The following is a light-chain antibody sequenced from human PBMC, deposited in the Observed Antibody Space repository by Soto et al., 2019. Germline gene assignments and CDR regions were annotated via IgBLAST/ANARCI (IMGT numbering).Light chain of an antibody. V-gene: IGLV2-14*03. J-gene: IGLJ1*01. CDR3: CSLTTSHTYV. CDR1: SSNIGHYDY. Sequence: QSGLTQPASVSGSPGQSITISCTGTSSNIGHYDYVSWYQQHPGKAPKLMIYHVTYRPSGVSNRYSGSKSGNSASLTISGLQADDEADYYCCSLTTSHTYVFGSGTKLTVL. CDR2: HVT.